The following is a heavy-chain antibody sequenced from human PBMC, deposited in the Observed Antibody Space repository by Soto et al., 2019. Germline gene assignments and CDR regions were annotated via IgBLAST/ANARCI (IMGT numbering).Heavy chain of an antibody. Sequence: QVQLQESGPGLVKPSETLSLTCTVSGGSISSYYWSWIRQPPGKGLEWIGYIYYSGSTNYNPSLKSRVTISVDTSKNQFSLKLSSVTAADTVVYYCARRQRYCSGGSCYHGWFDPWGQGTLVTVSS. J-gene: IGHJ5*02. CDR2: IYYSGST. D-gene: IGHD2-15*01. CDR1: GGSISSYY. CDR3: ARRQRYCSGGSCYHGWFDP. V-gene: IGHV4-59*08.